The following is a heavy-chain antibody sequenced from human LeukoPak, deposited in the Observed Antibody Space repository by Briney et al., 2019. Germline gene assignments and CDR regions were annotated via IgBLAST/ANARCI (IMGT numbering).Heavy chain of an antibody. Sequence: GGALRLSCAASGFTFSSYGMSWVRQAPGKGGEWVSHINWNGGSTDYADSVKGRFTISRDNAKNSLYLQMNSLRAEDTALYYCARVSDISVTAYFDYWGQGTLVTVSS. CDR1: GFTFSSYG. CDR2: INWNGGST. J-gene: IGHJ4*02. D-gene: IGHD2-21*02. V-gene: IGHV3-20*04. CDR3: ARVSDISVTAYFDY.